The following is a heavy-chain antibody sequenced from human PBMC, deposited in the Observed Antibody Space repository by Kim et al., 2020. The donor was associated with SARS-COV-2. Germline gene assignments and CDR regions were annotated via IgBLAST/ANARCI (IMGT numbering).Heavy chain of an antibody. Sequence: GGSLRLSCAASGFTLNNYWMSWVRQAPGKGLEWVANIKQDGSEKHYVDSVKGRFTISRDNAKNSLYLQMNRLRAEDTAVYYCARGVRGSGSLWRGLYGMDVWGQGTTVTVSS. D-gene: IGHD3-10*01. CDR2: IKQDGSEK. J-gene: IGHJ6*02. CDR3: ARGVRGSGSLWRGLYGMDV. V-gene: IGHV3-7*01. CDR1: GFTLNNYW.